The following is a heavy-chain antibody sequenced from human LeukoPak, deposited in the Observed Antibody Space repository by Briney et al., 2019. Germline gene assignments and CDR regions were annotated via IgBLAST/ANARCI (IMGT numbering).Heavy chain of an antibody. D-gene: IGHD2-8*01. Sequence: PSETLSLTCAVYGGSFSGYYWSWIRQPPGKGLEWIGEINHSGSTYYNPSLKSRVTISVDTSKNQFSLKLSSVTAADTAVYYCASRYCTNGVCYFDYWGQGTLVTVSS. J-gene: IGHJ4*02. CDR1: GGSFSGYY. V-gene: IGHV4-34*01. CDR3: ASRYCTNGVCYFDY. CDR2: INHSGST.